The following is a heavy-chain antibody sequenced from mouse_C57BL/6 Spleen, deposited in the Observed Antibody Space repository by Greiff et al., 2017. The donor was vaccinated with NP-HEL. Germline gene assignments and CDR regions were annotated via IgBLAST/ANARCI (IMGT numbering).Heavy chain of an antibody. CDR2: ISDGGSYT. V-gene: IGHV5-4*01. J-gene: IGHJ4*01. CDR3: ARDYDHAMDY. D-gene: IGHD2-12*01. CDR1: GFTFSSYA. Sequence: EVKLMESGGGLVKPGGSLKLSCAASGFTFSSYAMSWVRQTPEKRLEWVATISDGGSYTYYPDNVKGRFTISRDNAKNNLYLQMSHLKSEDTAMYYCARDYDHAMDYWGQGTSVTVSS.